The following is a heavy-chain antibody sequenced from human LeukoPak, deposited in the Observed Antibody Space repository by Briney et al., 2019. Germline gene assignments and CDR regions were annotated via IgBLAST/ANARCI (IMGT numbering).Heavy chain of an antibody. J-gene: IGHJ4*02. D-gene: IGHD4-17*01. CDR1: GFTFSSYA. Sequence: GGSLRLSCAASGFTFSSYAKSWVRQAPGKGLEWVSAISGSGGSTYYADSVKGRFTISRDNSKNTLYLQMNSLRAEDTAVYYCALLYGDWYFDYWGQGTLVTVSS. CDR2: ISGSGGST. V-gene: IGHV3-23*01. CDR3: ALLYGDWYFDY.